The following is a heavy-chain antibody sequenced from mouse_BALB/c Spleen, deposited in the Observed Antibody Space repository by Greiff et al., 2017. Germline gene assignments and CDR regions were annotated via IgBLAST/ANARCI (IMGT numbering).Heavy chain of an antibody. D-gene: IGHD1-1*01. CDR2: ILPGSGST. J-gene: IGHJ3*01. Sequence: VKLVESGAELMKPGASVKISCKATGYTFSSYWIEWVKQRPGHGLEWIGEILPGSGSTNYNEKFKGKATFTADTSSNTAYMQLSSLTSEDSAVYYCARYYYGSSYVGFAYWGQGTLVTVSA. CDR3: ARYYYGSSYVGFAY. V-gene: IGHV1-9*01. CDR1: GYTFSSYW.